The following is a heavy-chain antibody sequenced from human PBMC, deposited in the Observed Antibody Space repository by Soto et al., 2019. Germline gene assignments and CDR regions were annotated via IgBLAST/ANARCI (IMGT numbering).Heavy chain of an antibody. Sequence: GESLKISCKGSGYSFTSYWIGWVRQMPGKGLEWMGIIYPGDSDTRYSPSFQGQVTISADKAISTAYLQWSSLKASDTAMYYWAGTTPPPGPSSNWGSGKAFDIWGQGTMVTVSS. J-gene: IGHJ3*02. CDR1: GYSFTSYW. V-gene: IGHV5-51*01. D-gene: IGHD7-27*01. CDR2: IYPGDSDT. CDR3: AGTTPPPGPSSNWGSGKAFDI.